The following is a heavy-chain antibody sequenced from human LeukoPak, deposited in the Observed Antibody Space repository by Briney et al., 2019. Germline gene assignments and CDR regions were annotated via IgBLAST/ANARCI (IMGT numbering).Heavy chain of an antibody. V-gene: IGHV4-38-2*02. J-gene: IGHJ5*02. CDR2: FYHSGSS. D-gene: IGHD6-6*01. Sequence: SETLSLTCTVSGYSISSGYYWGWIRQPPGKGLEWIGSFYHSGSSYYNPSLKSRVTLSVDTSKNQFSLKLSSVTAADTAVYYCARGGIASRPSCWFDPWGQGTQVTVSS. CDR3: ARGGIASRPSCWFDP. CDR1: GYSISSGYY.